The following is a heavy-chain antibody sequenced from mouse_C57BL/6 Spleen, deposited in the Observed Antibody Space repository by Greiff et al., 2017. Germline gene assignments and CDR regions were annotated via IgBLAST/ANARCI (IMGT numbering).Heavy chain of an antibody. CDR2: INPSTGGT. J-gene: IGHJ2*01. V-gene: IGHV1-42*01. D-gene: IGHD1-1*01. CDR3: ARGGSSYYYFDY. Sequence: EVQLQQPGPELVKPGASVKISCKASGYSFTGYYMNWVKQSPEKSLEWIGEINPSTGGTTYNQKFKAKATLTVDKSSSTAYMQLKSLTSEDSAVYYCARGGSSYYYFDYWGQGTTLTVSS. CDR1: GYSFTGYY.